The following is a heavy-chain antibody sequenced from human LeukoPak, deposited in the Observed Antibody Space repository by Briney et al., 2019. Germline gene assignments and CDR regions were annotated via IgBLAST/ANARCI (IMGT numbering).Heavy chain of an antibody. CDR1: GGTFSSNE. Sequence: GASVKVSCKASGGTFSSNEISWVRQAPGQGLEWMGTIIPNLGTANYAQSFQGRVTITADKSTSTAYMELSSLRSEDTAVYFCARWASIIYDSNWYAPLDYWGQGTLVTVSS. CDR2: IIPNLGTA. D-gene: IGHD6-13*01. CDR3: ARWASIIYDSNWYAPLDY. J-gene: IGHJ4*02. V-gene: IGHV1-69*04.